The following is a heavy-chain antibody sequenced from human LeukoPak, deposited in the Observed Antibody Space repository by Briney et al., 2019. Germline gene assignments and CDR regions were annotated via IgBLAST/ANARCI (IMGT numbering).Heavy chain of an antibody. V-gene: IGHV4-39*02. J-gene: IGHJ4*02. CDR1: GGSISSSSYY. D-gene: IGHD2-15*01. CDR3: AKDHPFRVVVVAAMDY. Sequence: SETLSLTCTVSGGSISSSSYYWGWIRQPPGKGLEWIGSIYYSGSTYYNPSLKSRVTISVDTSKNQFSLKLSSVTAADTAVYYCAKDHPFRVVVVAAMDYWGQGTLVTVSS. CDR2: IYYSGST.